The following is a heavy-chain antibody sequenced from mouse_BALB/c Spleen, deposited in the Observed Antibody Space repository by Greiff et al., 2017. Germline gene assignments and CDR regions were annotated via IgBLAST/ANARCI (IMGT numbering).Heavy chain of an antibody. D-gene: IGHD1-1*01. CDR2: IDPYNGGT. J-gene: IGHJ2*01. Sequence: VQLQQSGPELVKPGASVKVSCKASGYAFTSYNMYWVKQSHGKSLEWIGYIDPYNGGTSYNQKFKGKATLTFDKSSSTAYMHLNSLTSEDSAVYYCARSVTTVVATPFDYWGQGTTLTVSS. CDR1: GYAFTSYN. CDR3: ARSVTTVVATPFDY. V-gene: IGHV1S135*01.